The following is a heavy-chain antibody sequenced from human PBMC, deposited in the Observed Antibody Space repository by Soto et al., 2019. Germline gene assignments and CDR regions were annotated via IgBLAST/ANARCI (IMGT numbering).Heavy chain of an antibody. CDR3: ARGRGDGYNQHWYFDL. CDR1: GGSFSGYY. CDR2: INNGGSS. D-gene: IGHD3-10*01. Sequence: QVHLQQWGAGLLKPSETLSLTCAVYGGSFSGYYWSWIRQPPGKGREWIGEINNGGSSNYNPSLKSRCSMSEGTSNNQFSLKLTSVTAADTAVYYCARGRGDGYNQHWYFDLWGRGPLVTVSS. J-gene: IGHJ2*01. V-gene: IGHV4-34*01.